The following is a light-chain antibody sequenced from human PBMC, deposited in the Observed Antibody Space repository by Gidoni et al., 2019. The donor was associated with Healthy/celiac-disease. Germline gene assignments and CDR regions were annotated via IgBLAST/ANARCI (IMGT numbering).Light chain of an antibody. J-gene: IGKJ1*01. V-gene: IGKV3-15*01. CDR1: QSVSSN. CDR2: GAS. Sequence: EMVMTLSPATLSVSPGERATLSCRASQSVSSNLAWYQQKPGQSPKLLIYGASTRATGIPARFSGSGSGTEFTLTISSLQSEDFAVYYCQQYNNWPPTWTFGQXTKVEIK. CDR3: QQYNNWPPTWT.